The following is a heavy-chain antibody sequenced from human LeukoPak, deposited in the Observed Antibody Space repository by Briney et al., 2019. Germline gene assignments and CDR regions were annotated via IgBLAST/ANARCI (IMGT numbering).Heavy chain of an antibody. CDR2: ISTYNGNT. CDR3: ARDGYCSGGSCFSGWFDP. V-gene: IGHV1-18*01. D-gene: IGHD2-15*01. CDR1: DYTFTSYG. Sequence: ASVKVSCKASDYTFTSYGISWVRQAPGQGLEWMGWISTYNGNTNYAQKLQGRVTMTTDTSTSIAYMDLSRLRSDDTAVYYCARDGYCSGGSCFSGWFDPWGQGTLVTVSS. J-gene: IGHJ5*02.